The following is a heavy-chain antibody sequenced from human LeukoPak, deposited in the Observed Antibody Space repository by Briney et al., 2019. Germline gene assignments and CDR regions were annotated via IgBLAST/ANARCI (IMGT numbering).Heavy chain of an antibody. J-gene: IGHJ6*03. CDR3: ATGGTTVTEYYYYYMDV. V-gene: IGHV1-69*02. CDR2: IIPILGIA. Sequence: SVKVSCKASGGTFSSYTISWVRQAPGQGLEWMGRIIPILGIANYAQKFQGRVTITADKSTSTAYMELSSLRSEGTAVYYCATGGTTVTEYYYYYMDVWGKGTTVTVSS. CDR1: GGTFSSYT. D-gene: IGHD1-1*01.